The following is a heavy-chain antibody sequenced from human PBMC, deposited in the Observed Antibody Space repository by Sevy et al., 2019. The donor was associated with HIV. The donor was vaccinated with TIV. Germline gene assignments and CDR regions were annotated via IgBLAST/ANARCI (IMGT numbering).Heavy chain of an antibody. V-gene: IGHV3-23*01. Sequence: GGSLRLSCAASGFTFSSYAMSWVRQPPGKGLEWLATFSFGCGKINYADSVKGRFTISRDNSKNTLSLQMNRLRAEVTAVYYCAREGCSRPHDYWGQGTLVTVSS. CDR2: FSFGCGKI. J-gene: IGHJ4*02. CDR3: AREGCSRPHDY. CDR1: GFTFSSYA. D-gene: IGHD2-2*01.